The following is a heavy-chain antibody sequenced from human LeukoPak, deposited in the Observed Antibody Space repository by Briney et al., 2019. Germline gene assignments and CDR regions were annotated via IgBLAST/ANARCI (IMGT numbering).Heavy chain of an antibody. J-gene: IGHJ1*01. V-gene: IGHV4-61*08. CDR2: IYYSGST. CDR3: ASATFYYDTSDSPGHFQH. D-gene: IGHD3-22*01. Sequence: SETLSLTCTASGGSISSGGYYWSWIRQPPGKGLEWIGYIYYSGSTNYNPSLKSRVTISVDTSKKQFFLKLSSVTAADTAVYYCASATFYYDTSDSPGHFQHWGQGTLVTVSS. CDR1: GGSISSGGYY.